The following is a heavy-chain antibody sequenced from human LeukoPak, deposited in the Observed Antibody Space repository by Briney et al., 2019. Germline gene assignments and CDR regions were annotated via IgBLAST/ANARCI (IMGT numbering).Heavy chain of an antibody. Sequence: SETLSLTCTVSGGSISSHYWSWIRQPPGKGLEWIGYIYYSGSTNYNPSLKSRVTISVDTSKNQFSLKLSSVTAADTAVYYCARSYDSSGYYYSYYFDYWGQGTLVTVSS. D-gene: IGHD3-22*01. CDR1: GGSISSHY. J-gene: IGHJ4*02. CDR3: ARSYDSSGYYYSYYFDY. CDR2: IYYSGST. V-gene: IGHV4-59*08.